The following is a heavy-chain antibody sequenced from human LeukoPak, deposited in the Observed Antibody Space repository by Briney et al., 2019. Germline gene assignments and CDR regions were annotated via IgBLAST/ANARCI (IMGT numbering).Heavy chain of an antibody. CDR1: GFTFDDYA. D-gene: IGHD6-13*01. J-gene: IGHJ4*02. CDR3: AKDMSSSWYSALFDY. Sequence: PGGSLRLSCAASGFTFDDYAMHWVRQAPGKGLEWVSGISWNSGSIGYADSVKGRFTISRDNAKNSLYLQMNSLRDEDMALYYCAKDMSSSWYSALFDYWGQGTLVTVSS. V-gene: IGHV3-9*03. CDR2: ISWNSGSI.